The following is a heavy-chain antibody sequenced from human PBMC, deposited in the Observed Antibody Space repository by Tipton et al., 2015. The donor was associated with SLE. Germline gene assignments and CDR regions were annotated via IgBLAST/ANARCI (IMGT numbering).Heavy chain of an antibody. CDR3: ARDKGIAVGRFDP. CDR2: IYHSGST. J-gene: IGHJ5*02. CDR1: GGSISSGGYS. V-gene: IGHV4-30-2*01. Sequence: TLSLTCAVSGGSISSGGYSWSWIRQPPGKGLEWIGYIYHSGSTYYNPSLKSRVTISVDRSKNQFSLRLSSVTAADTAVYYCARDKGIAVGRFDPWGQGTLVTVSS. D-gene: IGHD6-19*01.